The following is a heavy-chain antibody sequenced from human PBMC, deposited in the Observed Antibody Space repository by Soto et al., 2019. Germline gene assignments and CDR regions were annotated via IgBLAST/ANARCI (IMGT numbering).Heavy chain of an antibody. CDR3: VKDRMAYNSVWDPFDS. Sequence: EVQLLESGGGLVQPGGSLRLSCAASGFTFYSYAMSWVRQAPGKGLEWVSTIGSVGGDTYYADSVKGRFTISRDDSKNELLLQMNSLRAEDTAVYYCVKDRMAYNSVWDPFDSLGQGTMVTVSS. D-gene: IGHD1-20*01. CDR2: IGSVGGDT. J-gene: IGHJ3*02. CDR1: GFTFYSYA. V-gene: IGHV3-23*01.